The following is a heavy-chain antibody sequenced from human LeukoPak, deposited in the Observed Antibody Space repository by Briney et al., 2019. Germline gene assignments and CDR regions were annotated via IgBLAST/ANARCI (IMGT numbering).Heavy chain of an antibody. CDR1: GYTFSTYD. V-gene: IGHV1-8*01. D-gene: IGHD3-10*01. J-gene: IGHJ4*02. Sequence: ASVKVSCKASGYTFSTYDINWVRHATGQGLEWVGYMSPNNGDTNYSQRYQGRVTMTTDTSTSTAYMELSSLGSEDTAVYYCARGVRGITLAYGVSVVYCGEGTLVSLSS. CDR3: ARGVRGITLAYGVSVVY. CDR2: MSPNNGDT.